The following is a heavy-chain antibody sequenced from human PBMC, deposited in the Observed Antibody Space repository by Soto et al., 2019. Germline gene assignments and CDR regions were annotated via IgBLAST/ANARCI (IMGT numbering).Heavy chain of an antibody. CDR3: ARVPRITMVRGVILVGAGIDY. CDR1: GGTFSSYA. Sequence: QVQLVQSGAEVKKPGSSVKVSCKASGGTFSSYAISWVRQAPGQGLEWMGGIIPILGTAKYAQKFQGRVTITADESTSTAYMELRSLRSEDTAVYYCARVPRITMVRGVILVGAGIDYWGQGTLVTVSS. J-gene: IGHJ4*02. D-gene: IGHD3-10*01. CDR2: IIPILGTA. V-gene: IGHV1-69*12.